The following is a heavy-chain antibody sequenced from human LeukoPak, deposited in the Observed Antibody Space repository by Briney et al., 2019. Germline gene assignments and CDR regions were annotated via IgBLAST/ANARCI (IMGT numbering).Heavy chain of an antibody. D-gene: IGHD2-15*01. CDR1: GYSIYSGYY. V-gene: IGHV4-38-2*02. CDR3: ARDGCSGGSCYYHYFDY. CDR2: IYHSGST. Sequence: SETLSLTCTISGYSIYSGYYWGWIRQPPGKGLEWIGNIYHSGSTYYNPSLKSRVTISVDTSKNQFSLKLSSVTAADTAVYYCARDGCSGGSCYYHYFDYWGQGTLVTVSS. J-gene: IGHJ4*02.